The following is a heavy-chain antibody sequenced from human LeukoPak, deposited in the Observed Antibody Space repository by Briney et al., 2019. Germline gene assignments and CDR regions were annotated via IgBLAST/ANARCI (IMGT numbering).Heavy chain of an antibody. CDR3: ARVATAPDTVAGPEDY. CDR2: INAGNGNT. Sequence: ASVKVSCKASGYTFTSYAMHWVRQAPGQRLEWMGWINAGNGNTKYSQKFQGRVTITRDTSASTAYMELSSLRSEDTAVYYCARVATAPDTVAGPEDYWGQGTLVTVSS. V-gene: IGHV1-3*01. CDR1: GYTFTSYA. J-gene: IGHJ4*02. D-gene: IGHD6-19*01.